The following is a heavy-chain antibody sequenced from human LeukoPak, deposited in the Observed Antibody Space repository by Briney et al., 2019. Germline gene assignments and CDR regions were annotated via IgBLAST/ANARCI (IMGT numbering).Heavy chain of an antibody. CDR2: IKQDGSEK. J-gene: IGHJ4*02. CDR1: GFTFISYW. D-gene: IGHD3-10*01. Sequence: GGSLTLSCAASGFTFISYWMSWVRQAPGKGLEWVANIKQDGSEKYYVDSVKGRFTISRDNAKNSLNLQMNSLRAEDTAVYYCARGELKGFVYWGQGTLVTVSS. CDR3: ARGELKGFVY. V-gene: IGHV3-7*01.